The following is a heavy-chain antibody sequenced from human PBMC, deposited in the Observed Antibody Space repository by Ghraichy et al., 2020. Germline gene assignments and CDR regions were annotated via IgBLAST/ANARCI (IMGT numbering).Heavy chain of an antibody. V-gene: IGHV3-30*03. Sequence: GGSLRLSCKGSGFPFSRYGMHWVRRAPGKGLEWVALRSPDKETKFYADSVRGRFNISRDDSKSTLFLRMNNLRPEDTGMYYCARGDDGSPDSWGPGTLVIVSS. CDR3: ARGDDGSPDS. D-gene: IGHD1-26*01. CDR1: GFPFSRYG. J-gene: IGHJ4*02. CDR2: RSPDKETK.